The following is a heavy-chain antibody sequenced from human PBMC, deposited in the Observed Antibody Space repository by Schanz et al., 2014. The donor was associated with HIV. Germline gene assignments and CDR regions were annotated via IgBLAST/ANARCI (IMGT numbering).Heavy chain of an antibody. D-gene: IGHD3-10*01. CDR2: ISYDGTDK. CDR1: EFKFRTFA. Sequence: VQLLESGGHLVQPGGSLRLSCAASEFKFRTFAMHWVRQAPGKGLEWVAVISYDGTDKYYADSVKGRFTISRDNVKDTLVLQLNSLRPDDSAIYYCARADYGSGSFHNGPDYWGQGTLVTVSS. J-gene: IGHJ4*02. CDR3: ARADYGSGSFHNGPDY. V-gene: IGHV3-30-3*01.